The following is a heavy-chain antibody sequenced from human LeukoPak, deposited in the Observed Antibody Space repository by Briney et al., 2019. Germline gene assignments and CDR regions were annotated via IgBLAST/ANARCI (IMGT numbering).Heavy chain of an antibody. CDR2: INPNSGGT. D-gene: IGHD3-22*01. V-gene: IGHV1-2*02. CDR1: GYTFTGYY. CDR3: ARVRTPQYYYDSSGYYFAWDY. Sequence: ASVKVSCKASGYTFTGYYMHWVRQAPGQGLEWMGWINPNSGGTNYAQKFQGRVTMTRDTSISTAYMELSRLRSDDTAVYYCARVRTPQYYYDSSGYYFAWDYWGQGTLVTVSS. J-gene: IGHJ4*02.